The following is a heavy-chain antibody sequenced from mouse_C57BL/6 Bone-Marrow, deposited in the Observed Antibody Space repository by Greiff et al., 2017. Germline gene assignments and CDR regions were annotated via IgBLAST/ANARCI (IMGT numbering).Heavy chain of an antibody. D-gene: IGHD1-1*01. CDR3: ARLGITTVVATPYAMDY. Sequence: EVLGVESGGGLVHPGGSLKLSCAASGFTFSDYGMAWVRQAPRKGPEWVAFISNLSYSIYYADTVTGRFTISRENAKNTLYLEMSSLRSEDTAMYYCARLGITTVVATPYAMDYWGQGTSVTVSS. CDR1: GFTFSDYG. CDR2: ISNLSYSI. J-gene: IGHJ4*01. V-gene: IGHV5-15*01.